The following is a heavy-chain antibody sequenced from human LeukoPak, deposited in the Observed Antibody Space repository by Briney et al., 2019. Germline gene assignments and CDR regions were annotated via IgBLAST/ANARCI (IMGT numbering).Heavy chain of an antibody. CDR3: ARDLGEDTTMIFFDF. Sequence: ASVKLSCKASAYTFTSFGISWVRQAPGQGLEWMGWCSAYNGNTKYAQNVQGRVTMTAATSTDTAYMELRSLRSDDTAVYYCARDLGEDTTMIFFDFWGQGTLVTVSS. J-gene: IGHJ4*02. CDR1: AYTFTSFG. D-gene: IGHD5-18*01. CDR2: CSAYNGNT. V-gene: IGHV1-18*01.